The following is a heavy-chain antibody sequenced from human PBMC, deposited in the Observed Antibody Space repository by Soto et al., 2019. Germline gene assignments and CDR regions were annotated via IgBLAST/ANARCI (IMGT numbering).Heavy chain of an antibody. V-gene: IGHV3-48*02. CDR2: ISSSSSTI. CDR3: ARAYYDILTGYYSLVDFDY. D-gene: IGHD3-9*01. CDR1: GFTFSSYS. J-gene: IGHJ4*02. Sequence: GGSLRLSCAASGFTFSSYSMNWVRQAPGKGLDWVSYISSSSSTIYYADSVKGRFTISRDNAKNSLYLQMNSLRDEDTAVYYCARAYYDILTGYYSLVDFDYWGQGTLVTVSS.